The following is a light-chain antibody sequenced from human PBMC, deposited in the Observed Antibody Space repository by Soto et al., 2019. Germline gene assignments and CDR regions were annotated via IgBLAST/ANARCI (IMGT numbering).Light chain of an antibody. CDR3: QQYSSLPHT. CDR1: QRASRQY. CDR2: SVS. V-gene: IGKV3-20*01. Sequence: VLTQSPDTLSLSPGDRATLSCRANQRASRQYLSWYQQRPGQPPRLLIYSVSMRADGIPDRFSGSGSGSEFTLTINRLEPEDFAVYYCQQYSSLPHTFGQGTKLEVK. J-gene: IGKJ2*01.